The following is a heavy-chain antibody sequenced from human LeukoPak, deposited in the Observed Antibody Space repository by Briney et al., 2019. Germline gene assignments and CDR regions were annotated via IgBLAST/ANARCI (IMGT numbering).Heavy chain of an antibody. D-gene: IGHD3-22*01. J-gene: IGHJ4*02. CDR2: ISGSGGST. CDR1: GFTFSSYA. Sequence: GGSLRLSCAAPGFTFSSYAMSWVRQAPGKGLEWVSAISGSGGSTYYADSVKGRFTISRDNSKNTLYLQMNSLRAEDTAVYYCANTDSSGYYYGSPGDWGQGTLVTVSS. CDR3: ANTDSSGYYYGSPGD. V-gene: IGHV3-23*01.